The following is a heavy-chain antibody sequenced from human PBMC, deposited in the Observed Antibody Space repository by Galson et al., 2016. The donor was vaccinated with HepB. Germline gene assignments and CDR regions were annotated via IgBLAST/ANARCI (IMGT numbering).Heavy chain of an antibody. J-gene: IGHJ4*02. CDR2: DGSER. CDR3: ARDRRGSSGWYYFDF. Sequence: DGSERSYVDSVKGRFTISRDNAENSLYLQMNSLRDEDTAVYYCARDRRGSSGWYYFDFWGQGILVTVSS. D-gene: IGHD6-19*01. V-gene: IGHV3-7*01.